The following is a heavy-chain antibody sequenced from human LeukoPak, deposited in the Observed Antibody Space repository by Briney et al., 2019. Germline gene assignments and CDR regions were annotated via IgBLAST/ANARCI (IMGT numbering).Heavy chain of an antibody. J-gene: IGHJ4*02. V-gene: IGHV3-23*01. CDR3: AKRGAEVGTTVAPGDY. Sequence: GGSLRLSCAASGFTLSSYAMNWVRQAPGKGLEWVSAISGNGYAYYADSVKGRFTISRDNSKNMLYLQMNSLRAEDTAVYYCAKRGAEVGTTVAPGDYWGQGTLLTVSS. CDR1: GFTLSSYA. CDR2: ISGNGYA. D-gene: IGHD1-26*01.